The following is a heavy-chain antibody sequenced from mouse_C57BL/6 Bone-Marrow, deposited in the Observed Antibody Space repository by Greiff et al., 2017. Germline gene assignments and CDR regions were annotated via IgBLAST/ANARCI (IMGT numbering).Heavy chain of an antibody. J-gene: IGHJ2*01. CDR3: ARSGYDYAFDD. V-gene: IGHV1-64*01. CDR2: IHPNSGST. Sequence: VQLQQPGAELVKPGASVKLSCKASGYTFTSYWMHWVKQRPGQGLEWIGMIHPNSGSTNYNEKFKSKATLTVDKSSSTAYMQLSSLTSEDSAVYYGARSGYDYAFDDWGQGTTLTVSS. CDR1: GYTFTSYW. D-gene: IGHD2-4*01.